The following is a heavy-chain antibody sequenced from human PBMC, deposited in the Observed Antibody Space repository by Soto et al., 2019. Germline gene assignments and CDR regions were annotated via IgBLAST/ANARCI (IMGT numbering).Heavy chain of an antibody. CDR1: GYTFTSYG. Sequence: QVQLVQSGAEVKKPGASVKVSCKASGYTFTSYGISWVRQAPGQGLEWMGWISAYNGNTNYAQKLEGRVTMTTDTSTSTAYMELRSLRSDDTAVYYCASVKYSPPYYYYYGMDVWGQGTMVTVSS. J-gene: IGHJ6*02. CDR3: ASVKYSPPYYYYYGMDV. CDR2: ISAYNGNT. D-gene: IGHD5-18*01. V-gene: IGHV1-18*01.